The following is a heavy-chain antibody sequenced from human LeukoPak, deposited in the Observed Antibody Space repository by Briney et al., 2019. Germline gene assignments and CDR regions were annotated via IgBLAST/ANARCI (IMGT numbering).Heavy chain of an antibody. D-gene: IGHD6-19*01. J-gene: IGHJ4*02. CDR2: IYYSGST. CDR3: ARGIWGYSSGPNDY. CDR1: GGSISSYY. Sequence: SETLSLTCTVSGGSISSYYWSWIRQPPGKGLEWIGYIYYSGSTNHNPSLKSRVTISVDTSKNQFSLKLSSVTAADTAVYYCARGIWGYSSGPNDYWGQGTLVTVSS. V-gene: IGHV4-59*01.